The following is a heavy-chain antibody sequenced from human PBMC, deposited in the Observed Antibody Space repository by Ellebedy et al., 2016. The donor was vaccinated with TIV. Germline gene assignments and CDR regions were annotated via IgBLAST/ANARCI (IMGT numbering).Heavy chain of an antibody. CDR1: GYSFTSYW. CDR2: IYPGDSDT. J-gene: IGHJ4*02. D-gene: IGHD4-17*01. Sequence: GGSLRLXCKGSGYSFTSYWIGWVRQMPGKGLEWMGIIYPGDSDTRYSPSFQGQVTISADKSINTAYLQWSSMKVSDTAMYYCARPANDYGDYDYFDYWGQGTLVTVSS. CDR3: ARPANDYGDYDYFDY. V-gene: IGHV5-51*01.